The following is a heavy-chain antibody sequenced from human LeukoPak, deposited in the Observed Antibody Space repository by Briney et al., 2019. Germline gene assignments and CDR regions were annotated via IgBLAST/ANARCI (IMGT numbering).Heavy chain of an antibody. CDR2: MNPNSGNT. CDR3: ARASRIAAKIYYFDY. J-gene: IGHJ4*02. D-gene: IGHD6-6*01. V-gene: IGHV1-8*02. CDR1: GYTFTSYD. Sequence: ASVKVSCKASGYTFTSYDIYWVRQATGQGLEWMGWMNPNSGNTGYAQKFQGRVTMTRNTSISTAYMELSSLRSEDTAVYYCARASRIAAKIYYFDYWGQGTLVTVSS.